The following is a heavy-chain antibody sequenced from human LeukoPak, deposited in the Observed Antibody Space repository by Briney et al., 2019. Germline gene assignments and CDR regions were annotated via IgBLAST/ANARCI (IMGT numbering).Heavy chain of an antibody. CDR3: SAAGSRDNYYYYGMDV. V-gene: IGHV1-2*02. D-gene: IGHD6-13*01. CDR1: GYTFTSYG. Sequence: ASVKVSCKASGYTFTSYGISWVRQAPGQGLEWMGWINPNSGGTNYAQKFQGRVTMTRDTSISTAYMELSRLRSDDTAVYYCSAAGSRDNYYYYGMDVWGQGTTVTVSS. CDR2: INPNSGGT. J-gene: IGHJ6*02.